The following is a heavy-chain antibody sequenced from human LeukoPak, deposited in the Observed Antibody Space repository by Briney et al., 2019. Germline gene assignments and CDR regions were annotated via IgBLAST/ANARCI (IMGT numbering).Heavy chain of an antibody. J-gene: IGHJ5*02. D-gene: IGHD1-7*01. CDR3: MRGATDTTRWFDP. Sequence: GGSLRLSCAASGFTFSSYGVSWVRQAPGKGLEWVSGISGSGHRTYYADSVKGRFTISRDNSKSTLYLQMNGLRAEDTAAYYCMRGATDTTRWFDPWGQGTLVTVSS. CDR2: ISGSGHRT. V-gene: IGHV3-23*01. CDR1: GFTFSSYG.